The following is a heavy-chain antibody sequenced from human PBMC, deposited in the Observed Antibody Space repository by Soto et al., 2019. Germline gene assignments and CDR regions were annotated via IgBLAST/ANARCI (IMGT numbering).Heavy chain of an antibody. CDR2: MNPNSGNT. V-gene: IGHV1-8*01. CDR1: GYTFKDYD. Sequence: QVQLLQSGAEVKKPGTSVRVSCRASGYTFKDYDINWVRRAPGQGLEWMGWMNPNSGNTAYARKYHDRITMTRSVSARTAFVKLSSLTPEDTAVYYCARRMTWSLWCFDLWGSGTQVTVSS. CDR3: ARRMTWSLWCFDL. J-gene: IGHJ2*01. D-gene: IGHD3-3*01.